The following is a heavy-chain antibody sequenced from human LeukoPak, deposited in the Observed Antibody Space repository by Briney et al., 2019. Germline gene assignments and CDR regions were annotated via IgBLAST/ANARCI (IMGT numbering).Heavy chain of an antibody. CDR2: TYYRSKWYN. V-gene: IGHV6-1*01. J-gene: IGHJ4*02. CDR3: ARASHGYNGY. Sequence: SQTLSLTCAISGDSVSSNSAAWIWIRQSPSRGLEWLGRTYYRSKWYNDYAVSVRSRITINPGTSNNHFSLQLSSVTPEDTAVYYCARASHGYNGYWGQGTLVTVSS. D-gene: IGHD5-18*01. CDR1: GDSVSSNSAA.